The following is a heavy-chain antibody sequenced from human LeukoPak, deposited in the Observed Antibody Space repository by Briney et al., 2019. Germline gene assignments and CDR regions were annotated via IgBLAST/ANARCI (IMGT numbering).Heavy chain of an antibody. Sequence: GGSLRLSCAASGFTFSSYAMHWVHQAPGKGLEWVAVISYDGSNKYYADSVKGRFTISRDNSKNTLYLQMNSLRAEDTAVYYCASLLNSFDPWGQGTLVTVSS. CDR2: ISYDGSNK. CDR1: GFTFSSYA. J-gene: IGHJ5*02. V-gene: IGHV3-30*04. CDR3: ASLLNSFDP. D-gene: IGHD2-8*02.